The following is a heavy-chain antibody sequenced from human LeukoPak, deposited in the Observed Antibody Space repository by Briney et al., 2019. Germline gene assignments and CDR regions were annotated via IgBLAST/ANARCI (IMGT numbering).Heavy chain of an antibody. CDR2: IKYDGSNE. CDR3: VKGSSFYFDY. D-gene: IGHD6-13*01. V-gene: IGHV3-30*02. J-gene: IGHJ4*02. CDR1: GFTFRNYG. Sequence: GGSLRLSCAPSGFTFRNYGMHWVRQAPGKGLEWVTFIKYDGSNEYYADSVKGRFTISRDNSKNTLHLQMNSLRPEDTAVYYCVKGSSFYFDYWGQGTLVTVSS.